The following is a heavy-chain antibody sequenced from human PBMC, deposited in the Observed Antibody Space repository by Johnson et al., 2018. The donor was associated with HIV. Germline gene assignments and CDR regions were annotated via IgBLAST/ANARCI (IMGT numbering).Heavy chain of an antibody. J-gene: IGHJ3*01. D-gene: IGHD5-18*01. CDR2: IYSGGST. CDR3: ARDQRGGYSYGDAFDF. CDR1: GFTFSSNY. Sequence: VQLVESGGGVVQPGGSLRLSCAASGFTFSSNYMSWVRQAPGKGLEWVSVIYSGGSTFYADSVKGRFTISRDNSKNSLYLQMNTLRAEDTAVYYCARDQRGGYSYGDAFDFWGQGTMVIVSS. V-gene: IGHV3-66*01.